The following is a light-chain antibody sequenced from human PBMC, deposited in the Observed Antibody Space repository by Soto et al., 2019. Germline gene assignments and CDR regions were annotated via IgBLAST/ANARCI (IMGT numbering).Light chain of an antibody. Sequence: EIVLTQSPSTLSLSPGERATLSCRASQSVSNYLAWYQQKPGQAPRLLIYDASNRATGIPARFSGSGSGTDFARTSSRLEPEDFAVYYCQQRSNWPPLTFGGGTKVEIK. CDR2: DAS. CDR3: QQRSNWPPLT. CDR1: QSVSNY. J-gene: IGKJ4*01. V-gene: IGKV3-11*01.